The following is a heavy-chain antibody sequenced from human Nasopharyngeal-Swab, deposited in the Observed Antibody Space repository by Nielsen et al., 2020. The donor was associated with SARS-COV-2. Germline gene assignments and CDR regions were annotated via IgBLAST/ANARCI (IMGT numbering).Heavy chain of an antibody. V-gene: IGHV3-53*04. CDR2: IYGGGDT. CDR1: GFAVSRTY. J-gene: IGHJ3*02. D-gene: IGHD6-13*01. Sequence: GESLKISCAASGFAVSRTYMTWVRQAPGKGLEWVSIIYGGGDTYYADSVKGRFTISRHNSGNTLFLQMNSLRVEDTAMYYCASNWRYSSFVPRMAPAFDIWGQGTMVTVSS. CDR3: ASNWRYSSFVPRMAPAFDI.